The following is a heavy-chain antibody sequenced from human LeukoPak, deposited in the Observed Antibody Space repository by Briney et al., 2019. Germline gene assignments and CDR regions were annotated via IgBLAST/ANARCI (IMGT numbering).Heavy chain of an antibody. V-gene: IGHV3-7*03. D-gene: IGHD5-18*01. Sequence: PGGSLRLSCAASGFTFINYWMSWVRQAPGKGLEWVANIKQDGSEKYYVDSVKDRFTISRDNAKNSLYLQMNSLRAEDTALYYCAKDNGYSPRYFDYWGQGTLVTVSS. CDR3: AKDNGYSPRYFDY. J-gene: IGHJ4*02. CDR2: IKQDGSEK. CDR1: GFTFINYW.